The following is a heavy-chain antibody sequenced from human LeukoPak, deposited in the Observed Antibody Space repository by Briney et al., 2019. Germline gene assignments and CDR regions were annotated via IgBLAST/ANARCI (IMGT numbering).Heavy chain of an antibody. Sequence: SETLSLTCAVYGGSFSGYYWSWIRQPPGKGLEWIGEINHSGSTNYNPSLKSRVTISVDTSKNQFSLKLSSVTAADTAVYYCARGPGLLWFGEFPNYFDYWGQGTLVTVSS. V-gene: IGHV4-34*01. D-gene: IGHD3-10*01. CDR2: INHSGST. J-gene: IGHJ4*02. CDR3: ARGPGLLWFGEFPNYFDY. CDR1: GGSFSGYY.